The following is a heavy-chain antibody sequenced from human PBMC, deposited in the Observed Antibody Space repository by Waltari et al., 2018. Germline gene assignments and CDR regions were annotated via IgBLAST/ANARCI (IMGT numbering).Heavy chain of an antibody. Sequence: QLQLQESGPGLVKPSETLSLTCTVSGCSISSSSYYWGWIRQPPGKGLDWIGIFYYSGSTYYNPSLKSRVTISVDTSKNQFSLKLSSVTAADTAVYYCARSYYDSSGYYPETNWFDPWGQGTLVTVSS. J-gene: IGHJ5*02. CDR1: GCSISSSSYY. D-gene: IGHD3-22*01. CDR3: ARSYYDSSGYYPETNWFDP. V-gene: IGHV4-39*07. CDR2: FYYSGST.